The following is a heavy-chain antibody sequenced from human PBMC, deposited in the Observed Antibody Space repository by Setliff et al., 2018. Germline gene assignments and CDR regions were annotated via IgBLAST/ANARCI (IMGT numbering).Heavy chain of an antibody. Sequence: GGSLRLSCATSGFTFSGNYMHWVRQAPGKGLVWVSRINTDDGTTNYADSVQGRFTIFRDNAKNTVYMELNSLRVDDTAVYFCTRAFYCGRKCYRGFDYWGQGTLVTVSS. D-gene: IGHD2-21*01. CDR2: INTDDGTT. CDR3: TRAFYCGRKCYRGFDY. V-gene: IGHV3-74*01. CDR1: GFTFSGNY. J-gene: IGHJ4*02.